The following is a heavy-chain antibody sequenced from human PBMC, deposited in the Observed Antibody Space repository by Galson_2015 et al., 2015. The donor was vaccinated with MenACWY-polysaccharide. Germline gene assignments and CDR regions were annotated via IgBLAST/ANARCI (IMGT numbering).Heavy chain of an antibody. J-gene: IGHJ4*02. D-gene: IGHD1/OR15-1a*01. CDR2: INAGGSNT. V-gene: IGHV3-23*01. CDR3: AKRGISSQNRPFDG. Sequence: SLRLSCEASGFTFSNYAMSWVRQAPGKGLEWVSGINAGGSNTFYADSVRGRFTISRDNSKNTVYLQMNSLRAEDTATYYCAKRGISSQNRPFDGWGQGILVTVSS. CDR1: GFTFSNYA.